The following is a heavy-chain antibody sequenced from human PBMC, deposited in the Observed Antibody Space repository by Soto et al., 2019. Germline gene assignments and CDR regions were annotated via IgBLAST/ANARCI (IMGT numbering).Heavy chain of an antibody. CDR3: AREKLYIAAAGIYYYGMDV. Sequence: SETLSLTCTVSGGSVSSGSYYWGWIRQPPGKGLEWIGYIYYSGSTNYNPSLKSRVTISVDTSKNQFSLKLSSVTAADTAVYYCAREKLYIAAAGIYYYGMDVWGQGTTVTVSS. CDR2: IYYSGST. V-gene: IGHV4-61*01. CDR1: GGSVSSGSYY. J-gene: IGHJ6*02. D-gene: IGHD6-13*01.